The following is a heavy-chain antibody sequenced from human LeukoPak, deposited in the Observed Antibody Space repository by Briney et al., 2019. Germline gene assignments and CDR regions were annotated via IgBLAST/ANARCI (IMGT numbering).Heavy chain of an antibody. CDR2: IIPIFGTA. CDR1: GGTFSSYA. D-gene: IGHD3-3*01. Sequence: SVKVSCKASGGTFSSYAISWVRQAPGQGLEWMGGIIPIFGTANYAQKFQGRVTITADKSTSTAYMELSSLRSEDTAVYYCARGIFRRLEYYYYYMDVWGKGTTVTISS. CDR3: ARGIFRRLEYYYYYMDV. V-gene: IGHV1-69*06. J-gene: IGHJ6*03.